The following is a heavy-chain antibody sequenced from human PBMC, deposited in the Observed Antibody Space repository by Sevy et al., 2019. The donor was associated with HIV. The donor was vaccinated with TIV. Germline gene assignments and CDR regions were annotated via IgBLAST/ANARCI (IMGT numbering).Heavy chain of an antibody. CDR2: IKQDESEK. CDR3: AREVGVYKWGPYDFDA. V-gene: IGHV3-7*01. CDR1: GFTFTDYW. J-gene: IGHJ4*02. D-gene: IGHD1-1*01. Sequence: GGSLRLSCAASGFTFTDYWMSWVRQTPGKGLEWVATIKQDESEKYYVDSVKGRFAISRDNGRNSVSLQMNGLRAEDTALYYCAREVGVYKWGPYDFDAWGQGTLVTVSS.